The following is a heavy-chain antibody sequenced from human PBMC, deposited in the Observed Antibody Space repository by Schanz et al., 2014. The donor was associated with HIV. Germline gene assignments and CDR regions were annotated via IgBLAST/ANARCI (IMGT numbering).Heavy chain of an antibody. Sequence: GSLTLSCVASGFTFSQSWMHWVRQVPGKGPVWVARVKYNGSTKEYADSVKGRFTISRDNAKKTVYLHLNSLRAEDTAVYYCGREAGYSFWSGWETFDIWGQGTLVTVSS. CDR1: GFTFSQSW. V-gene: IGHV3-74*01. CDR2: VKYNGSTK. D-gene: IGHD3-3*01. J-gene: IGHJ4*02. CDR3: GREAGYSFWSGWETFDI.